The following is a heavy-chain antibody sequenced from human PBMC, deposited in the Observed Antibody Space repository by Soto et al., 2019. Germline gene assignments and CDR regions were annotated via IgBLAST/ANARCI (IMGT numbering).Heavy chain of an antibody. D-gene: IGHD1-1*01. V-gene: IGHV4-30-2*01. Sequence: QLQLQESGSGLVKPSQTLSLTCAVSGGSISSGGYSWVWIRQPPGTGLEWVGYISHRGLTYYNPAPKSRITLSVDRPQNQVSLKLSSVTAADTAVYYCARVPPDERNCFDPWGQGTLVTFSS. CDR2: ISHRGLT. CDR3: ARVPPDERNCFDP. J-gene: IGHJ5*02. CDR1: GGSISSGGYS.